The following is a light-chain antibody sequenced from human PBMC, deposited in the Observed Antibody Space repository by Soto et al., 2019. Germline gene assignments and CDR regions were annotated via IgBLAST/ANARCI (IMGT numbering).Light chain of an antibody. CDR1: QTVRNNY. CDR3: QQYGSSGT. CDR2: DAS. J-gene: IGKJ1*01. Sequence: VLTQSPCTLSLSPGERATLSGRASQTVRNNYLAWYQQKPGQAPRLLIYDASSRATGIPDRFSGSGSGTDFTLTISRLEPEDFAVYYCQQYGSSGTFGQGTKVDIK. V-gene: IGKV3-20*01.